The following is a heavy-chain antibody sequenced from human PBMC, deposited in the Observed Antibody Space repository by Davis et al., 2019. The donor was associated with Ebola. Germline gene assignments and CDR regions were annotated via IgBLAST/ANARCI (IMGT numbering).Heavy chain of an antibody. CDR2: IKSQTDGGTA. CDR1: GFTFSNAW. V-gene: IGHV3-15*01. Sequence: GESLKISCAASGFTFSNAWMSCVRQAPGTGLEWVGRIKSQTDGGTAEYAAPVKGRFTISRDDSKNTLYLQMHSLKTEDTAVYYCNTEFYGVAPNFTDYMDVWGKGTTVTVSS. D-gene: IGHD4-17*01. J-gene: IGHJ6*03. CDR3: NTEFYGVAPNFTDYMDV.